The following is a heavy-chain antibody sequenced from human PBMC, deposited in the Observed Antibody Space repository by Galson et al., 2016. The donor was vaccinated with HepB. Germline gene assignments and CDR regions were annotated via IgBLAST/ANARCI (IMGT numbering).Heavy chain of an antibody. V-gene: IGHV1-69*13. J-gene: IGHJ3*02. D-gene: IGHD1-26*01. CDR1: GVTFNTYA. CDR2: IIPIFGTA. Sequence: SVKVSCKASGVTFNTYAISWVRQAPGQGLEWMGGIIPIFGTANYAQKFQGRVTITADGSTSTAYMELSSLRSEDTAVYYCARSNMGDTFDGAFDIWGQGTMVTVSS. CDR3: ARSNMGDTFDGAFDI.